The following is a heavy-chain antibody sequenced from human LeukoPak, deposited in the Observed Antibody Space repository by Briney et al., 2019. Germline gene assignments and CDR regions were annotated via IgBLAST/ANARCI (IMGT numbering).Heavy chain of an antibody. V-gene: IGHV4-4*07. D-gene: IGHD3-16*02. CDR1: GGSISSYW. J-gene: IGHJ4*02. CDR2: IYTTGRT. CDR3: SRAGYTISSYRFDY. Sequence: SETLSLNCSVSGGSISSYWWSWIRQPAGKGLEFIGRIYTTGRTNYNPSLKSRVSMSVDTSKNKFSLELRSVTAADTAVYFCSRAGYTISSYRFDYWGQGALVTVSS.